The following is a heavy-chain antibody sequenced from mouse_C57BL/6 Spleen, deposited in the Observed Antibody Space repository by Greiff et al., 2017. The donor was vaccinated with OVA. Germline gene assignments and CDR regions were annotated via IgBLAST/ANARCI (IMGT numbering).Heavy chain of an antibody. CDR3: ARWGLRSEYFDV. J-gene: IGHJ1*03. CDR1: GYTFTDYY. D-gene: IGHD2-4*01. V-gene: IGHV1-26*01. CDR2: INPNNGGT. Sequence: EVQLQQSGPELVKPGASVKISCKASGYTFTDYYMNWVKQSHGKSLEWIGDINPNNGGTSYNQKFKGKATLTVDKSSSTAYMELRSLTSEDSAVYDCARWGLRSEYFDVWGTGTTVTVSS.